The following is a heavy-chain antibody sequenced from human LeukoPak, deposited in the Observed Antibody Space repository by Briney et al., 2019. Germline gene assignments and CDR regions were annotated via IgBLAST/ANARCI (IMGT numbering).Heavy chain of an antibody. V-gene: IGHV3-30*18. CDR2: ISYDGSNK. CDR3: AKDFTFAYYDFWSGYYPDY. Sequence: GGSLRLSCAASGVTFSNYGMHWVRQAPGKGLEWVAVISYDGSNKYYADSVKGRFTISRDNSKNTLYLQMNSQRAGDTAVYYCAKDFTFAYYDFWSGYYPDYWGQGTLVTVSS. J-gene: IGHJ4*02. CDR1: GVTFSNYG. D-gene: IGHD3-3*01.